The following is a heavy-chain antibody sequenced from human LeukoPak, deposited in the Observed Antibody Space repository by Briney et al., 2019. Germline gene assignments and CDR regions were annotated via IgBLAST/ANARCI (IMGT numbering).Heavy chain of an antibody. V-gene: IGHV3-13*01. CDR1: GFAFSSYD. Sequence: GGSLRLSCEVSGFAFSSYDMHWVRQTTGKGLEWVSGIGTTGDTHYPDSVKGRFTVSREYAKNSLYLQMNSLRAGDTAVYYCARGKRYSSSWFYNRFDPWGQGTLVTVSS. D-gene: IGHD6-13*01. CDR2: IGTTGDT. J-gene: IGHJ5*02. CDR3: ARGKRYSSSWFYNRFDP.